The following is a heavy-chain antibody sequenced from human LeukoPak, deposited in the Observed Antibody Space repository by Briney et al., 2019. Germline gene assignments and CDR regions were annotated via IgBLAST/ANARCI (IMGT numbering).Heavy chain of an antibody. Sequence: PGGSHTGDPAASGFSFNGHNIDWVRQAPGKGLEWVGRTRDKGSSYTTEYAASVKGRFTISRDDSKNSLYLQMNSLKIEDTAQYFCARPYGTGWSTPYLEIWGKGTLVTVSA. CDR2: TRDKGSSYTT. CDR1: GFSFNGHN. D-gene: IGHD2-8*02. J-gene: IGHJ4*02. V-gene: IGHV3-72*01. CDR3: ARPYGTGWSTPYLEI.